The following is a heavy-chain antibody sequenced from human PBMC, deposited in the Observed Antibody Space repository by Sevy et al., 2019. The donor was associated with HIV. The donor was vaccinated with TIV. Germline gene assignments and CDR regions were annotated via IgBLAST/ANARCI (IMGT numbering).Heavy chain of an antibody. CDR1: GGSFSGYY. CDR3: ARIAVAGYYYYGMDV. J-gene: IGHJ6*02. Sequence: SETLSLTCAVYGGSFSGYYWSRIRQPPGKGLEWIGEINHSGSTNYNPSLKSRVTISVDTSKNQFSLKLSSVTAADTAVYYCARIAVAGYYYYGMDVWGQGTTVTVSS. V-gene: IGHV4-34*01. CDR2: INHSGST. D-gene: IGHD6-19*01.